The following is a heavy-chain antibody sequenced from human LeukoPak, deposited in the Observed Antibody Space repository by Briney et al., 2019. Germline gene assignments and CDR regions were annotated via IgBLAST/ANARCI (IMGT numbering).Heavy chain of an antibody. CDR3: ARADSSGYYVGY. CDR1: GGSISSYY. D-gene: IGHD3-22*01. Sequence: TPSETLSLTCTVSGGSISSYYWSWIRQPPGKGLEWIGHIYYSGSTNYNPSLKSRVTISVDTSKNQFSLKLSSVTAADTAVYYCARADSSGYYVGYWGQGTLVTVSS. V-gene: IGHV4-59*01. CDR2: IYYSGST. J-gene: IGHJ4*02.